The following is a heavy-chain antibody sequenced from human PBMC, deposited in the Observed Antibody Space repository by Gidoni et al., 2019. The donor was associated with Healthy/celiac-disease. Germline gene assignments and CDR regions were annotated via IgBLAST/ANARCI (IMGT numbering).Heavy chain of an antibody. CDR2: MSSSGSTI. CDR3: ARDSELEPYYYYYGMDV. V-gene: IGHV3-11*01. D-gene: IGHD1-1*01. CDR1: GLTFSDYY. Sequence: QVQLVESGGGLVKPGGSLRLSCAASGLTFSDYYMSWIRQAPGKGLEWVSYMSSSGSTIYYADSVKGRFTISRDNAKNSLYLQMNSLRAEDTAVYYCARDSELEPYYYYYGMDVWGQGTTVTVSS. J-gene: IGHJ6*02.